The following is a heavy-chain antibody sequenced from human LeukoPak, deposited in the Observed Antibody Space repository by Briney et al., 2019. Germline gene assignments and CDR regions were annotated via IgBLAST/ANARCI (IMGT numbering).Heavy chain of an antibody. V-gene: IGHV4-59*01. Sequence: PSETLSLTCTVSGGSISSYYWSWIRQPPGKGLEWIGYIYYSGSTNYNPSLKSRVTISVDTSKNQFSLKLSSVTAADTAVYYCARVTGPTSTMVRGVIIPAFDYWGQGTLVTVSS. CDR2: IYYSGST. J-gene: IGHJ4*02. CDR1: GGSISSYY. D-gene: IGHD3-10*01. CDR3: ARVTGPTSTMVRGVIIPAFDY.